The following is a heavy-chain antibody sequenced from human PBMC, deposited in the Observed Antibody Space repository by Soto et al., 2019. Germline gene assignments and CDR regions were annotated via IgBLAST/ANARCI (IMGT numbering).Heavy chain of an antibody. V-gene: IGHV2-5*02. CDR1: GFSLGTYGVG. CDR2: IYWDDDK. CDR3: ANREGGIVDWYFDL. J-gene: IGHJ2*01. Sequence: QITLNESGPTLVKPTQTLTLTCTFSGFSLGTYGVGVGWIRQPPGKALEWLALIYWDDDKRYSPSLKSRLTITKDTSTRQVFLTRTNMDPVDTAKYFCANREGGIVDWYFDLWGRGNPVIVYS. D-gene: IGHD1-26*01.